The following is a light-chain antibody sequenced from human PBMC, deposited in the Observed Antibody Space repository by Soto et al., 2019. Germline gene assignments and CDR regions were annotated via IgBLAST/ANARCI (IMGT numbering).Light chain of an antibody. CDR1: HDISNY. V-gene: IGKV1-33*01. J-gene: IGKJ4*01. CDR3: HFYDTLPLLT. Sequence: DVEMTQSPSTLSASVGDRVTITCPATHDISNYLNCYHQKPGKAPKLLIYDASNLQTGVPSRFSGSGSGTHFTFTISSLQPEDIATYYCHFYDTLPLLTFGGGTKVDIK. CDR2: DAS.